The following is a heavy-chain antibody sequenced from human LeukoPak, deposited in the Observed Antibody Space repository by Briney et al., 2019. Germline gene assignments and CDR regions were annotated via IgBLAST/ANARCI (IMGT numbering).Heavy chain of an antibody. V-gene: IGHV1-8*01. J-gene: IGHJ5*02. CDR1: GYTSTSYD. CDR3: ARGKQQLVEFAGSATGKYNWFDP. CDR2: MNPNSGNT. D-gene: IGHD6-13*01. Sequence: EASVQVSCMASGYTSTSYDINWVRQATGQGLEWMGWMNPNSGNTGYAQKFQGRVTMTRNTSISTAYMELSSLRSEDTAVYYCARGKQQLVEFAGSATGKYNWFDPWGQGTLVTVSS.